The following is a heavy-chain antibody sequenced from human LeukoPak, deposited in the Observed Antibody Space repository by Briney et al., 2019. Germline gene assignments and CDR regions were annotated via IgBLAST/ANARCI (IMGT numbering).Heavy chain of an antibody. D-gene: IGHD3-16*01. V-gene: IGHV4-59*01. CDR3: ARGGAHSPFDY. J-gene: IGHJ4*02. CDR1: GGPISSYY. Sequence: SETLSLTCTVSGGPISSYYWSWIRQPPGKGLEWIGYIYYSGSTNYNPSLKSRVTISVDTSKNQFSLKLSSVTAADTAVHYCARGGAHSPFDYWGQGTLVTVSS. CDR2: IYYSGST.